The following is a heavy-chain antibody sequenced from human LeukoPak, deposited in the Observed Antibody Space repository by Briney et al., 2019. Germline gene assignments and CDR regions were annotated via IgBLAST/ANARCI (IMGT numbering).Heavy chain of an antibody. CDR2: ISSSGSTI. Sequence: PGGSLRLSCAASGFTFSSYEMNWVRQAPGKGLEWVSYISSSGSTIYYAGSVKGRFTISRDNAKNSLYLQMNSLRAEDTAVYYCARDDGPSTVSIWFDPWGQGTLVTVSS. CDR3: ARDDGPSTVSIWFDP. D-gene: IGHD4-17*01. V-gene: IGHV3-48*03. J-gene: IGHJ5*02. CDR1: GFTFSSYE.